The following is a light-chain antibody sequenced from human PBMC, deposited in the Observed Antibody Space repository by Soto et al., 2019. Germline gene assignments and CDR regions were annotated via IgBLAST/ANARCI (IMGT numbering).Light chain of an antibody. J-gene: IGLJ3*02. CDR2: GDN. Sequence: LTQPPSASGTPGQIVSISCSGRTSNVGSNSANWYQRLPGTAPKLLVYGDNQRPSGVPDRFSASKSGTSNSLAISGLQSEDEGDYYCAAWDDTLHGVVFGGGTKLTVL. V-gene: IGLV1-44*01. CDR3: AAWDDTLHGVV. CDR1: TSNVGSNS.